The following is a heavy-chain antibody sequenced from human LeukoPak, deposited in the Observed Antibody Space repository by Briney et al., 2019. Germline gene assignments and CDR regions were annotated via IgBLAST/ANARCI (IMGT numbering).Heavy chain of an antibody. J-gene: IGHJ6*02. D-gene: IGHD6-13*01. CDR2: ISYDGSNK. CDR3: AREISSWYFIYYFGMDV. Sequence: HPGGSLSFSGAASGFTFSSYAMHRVRQAPGKGLEWGAVISYDGSNKYYADSVKGRFTISRDNSKNTLYLQMNSLRAEDTAVYYCAREISSWYFIYYFGMDVWGQGTTVTVSS. CDR1: GFTFSSYA. V-gene: IGHV3-30*04.